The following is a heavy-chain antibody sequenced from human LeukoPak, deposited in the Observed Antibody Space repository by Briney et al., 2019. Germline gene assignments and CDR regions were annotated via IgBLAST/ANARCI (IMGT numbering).Heavy chain of an antibody. CDR2: IYTSGST. J-gene: IGHJ4*02. Sequence: PGGSLRLSCAASGFTFSSYWMSWIRQPAGKGLEWIGRIYTSGSTNYNPSLKSRVTMSVDTSKNQFSLKLSSVTAADTAVYYCARIGCSITSCYIDSWGQGTLVTVSS. CDR1: GFTFSSYW. V-gene: IGHV4-4*07. D-gene: IGHD2-2*02. CDR3: ARIGCSITSCYIDS.